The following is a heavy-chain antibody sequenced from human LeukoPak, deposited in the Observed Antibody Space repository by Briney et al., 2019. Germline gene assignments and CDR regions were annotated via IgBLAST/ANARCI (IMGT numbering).Heavy chain of an antibody. CDR3: ARDHGGYGDYGFVYAFDI. Sequence: SETLSLTCAVSGYAITSDYYWGWIRQPPGKGLEWIGSIYHSGITYYSPSLKSRVTISVDTSKNQFSLRLSSVTAADTAVYYCARDHGGYGDYGFVYAFDIWGQGTMVTVSS. V-gene: IGHV4-38-2*02. CDR1: GYAITSDYY. CDR2: IYHSGIT. D-gene: IGHD4-17*01. J-gene: IGHJ3*02.